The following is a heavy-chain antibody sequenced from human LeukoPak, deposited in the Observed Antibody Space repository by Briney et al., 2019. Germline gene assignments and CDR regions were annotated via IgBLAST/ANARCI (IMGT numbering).Heavy chain of an antibody. D-gene: IGHD5-18*01. CDR1: GFTFSNAW. J-gene: IGHJ4*02. CDR3: TTDLGNTWIQLWPPSG. V-gene: IGHV3-15*01. Sequence: PGGSLRLSCAASGFTFSNAWMSWVRKAPGKGQEWVGRIKSKTDGGTTDYAASVKGRFTISRDDSKNTLYLQMNSLKTEDTAVYYCTTDLGNTWIQLWPPSGWGQGTLVTVSS. CDR2: IKSKTDGGTT.